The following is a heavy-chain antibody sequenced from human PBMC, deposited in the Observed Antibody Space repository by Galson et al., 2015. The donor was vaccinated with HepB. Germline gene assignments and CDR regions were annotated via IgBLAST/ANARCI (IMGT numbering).Heavy chain of an antibody. Sequence: SLRLSCAASGFTVSSNYMSWVRQAPGKGLEWVSVIYSGGSTYYADSVKGRFTISRDNSKNTLYLQMNSLRAEDTAVYYCARDEAHYYDSSGPTRDESYYYYGMDVWGQGTTVTVSS. D-gene: IGHD3-22*01. CDR1: GFTVSSNY. CDR3: ARDEAHYYDSSGPTRDESYYYYGMDV. J-gene: IGHJ6*02. V-gene: IGHV3-53*01. CDR2: IYSGGST.